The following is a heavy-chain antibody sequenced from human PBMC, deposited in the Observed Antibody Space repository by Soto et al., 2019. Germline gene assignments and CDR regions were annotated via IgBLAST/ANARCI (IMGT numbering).Heavy chain of an antibody. V-gene: IGHV3-48*03. CDR2: ISSSGSTI. J-gene: IGHJ4*02. D-gene: IGHD3-22*01. CDR1: GFTFSSYE. Sequence: EVQLVESGGGLVQPGGSLRLSCAASGFTFSSYEMNWVRQAPGKGLEWVSYISSSGSTIYYADSVKGRFTISRDNAKNSLYLQMNSLRAEDTAVYYCARDPGDSSGYYVTPSYFDYWGQGTLVTVSS. CDR3: ARDPGDSSGYYVTPSYFDY.